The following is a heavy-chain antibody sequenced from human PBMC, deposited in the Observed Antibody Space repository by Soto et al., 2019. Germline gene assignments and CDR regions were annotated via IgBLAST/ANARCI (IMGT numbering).Heavy chain of an antibody. CDR2: IKQDGSEK. Sequence: PGGSLRLSCAAPGFTFSSYWMSWVRQAPGKGLEWVANIKQDGSEKYYVDSVKGRFTISRDNAKNSLYLQMNSLRAEDTAVYYCARDSRRGWLQLYYFDYWGQGTLVTVSS. CDR3: ARDSRRGWLQLYYFDY. J-gene: IGHJ4*02. CDR1: GFTFSSYW. D-gene: IGHD5-12*01. V-gene: IGHV3-7*03.